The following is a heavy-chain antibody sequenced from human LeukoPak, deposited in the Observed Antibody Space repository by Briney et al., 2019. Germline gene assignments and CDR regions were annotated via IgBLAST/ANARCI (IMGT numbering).Heavy chain of an antibody. Sequence: GGSLRLSCAASGFTFSSYAMHWVRQAPGKGLEWVAVISYDGSNKYYADSVKGRFTISRDNSKSTLYLQMNSLRAEDTAVYYCARDPLSSSWYGFDYWGQGTLVTVSS. V-gene: IGHV3-30*04. D-gene: IGHD6-13*01. CDR1: GFTFSSYA. CDR3: ARDPLSSSWYGFDY. J-gene: IGHJ4*02. CDR2: ISYDGSNK.